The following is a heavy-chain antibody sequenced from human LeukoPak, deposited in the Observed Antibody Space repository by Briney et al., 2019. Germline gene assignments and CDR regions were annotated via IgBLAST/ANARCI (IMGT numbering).Heavy chain of an antibody. D-gene: IGHD3-3*01. CDR3: ATVKPGRFLGGFDP. CDR1: GYTFTSYY. CDR2: INPSGGST. Sequence: EASVKVSCKASGYTFTSYYMHWVRQAPGQGLEWMGIINPSGGSTSYAQKFQGRVTMTEDTSTDTAYMELSSLRSEDTAVYYCATVKPGRFLGGFDPWGQGTLVTVSS. J-gene: IGHJ5*02. V-gene: IGHV1-46*01.